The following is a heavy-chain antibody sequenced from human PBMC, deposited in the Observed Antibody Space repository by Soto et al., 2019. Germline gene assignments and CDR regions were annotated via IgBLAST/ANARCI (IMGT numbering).Heavy chain of an antibody. CDR3: ARGQQWLVPYYYYGMDV. CDR1: GYTFTGYY. Sequence: QVQLVQSGAEVKKPGASVKVSCKASGYTFTGYYMHWVRQAPGQGLEWMGWINPNSGGTNYAQKFQGWVTMTRDTSISTAYMELSRLRSDDTAVYYCARGQQWLVPYYYYGMDVWGQGTTVTVSS. D-gene: IGHD6-19*01. CDR2: INPNSGGT. J-gene: IGHJ6*02. V-gene: IGHV1-2*04.